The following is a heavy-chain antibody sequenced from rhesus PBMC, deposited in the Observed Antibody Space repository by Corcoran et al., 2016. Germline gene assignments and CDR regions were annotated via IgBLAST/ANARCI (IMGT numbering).Heavy chain of an antibody. CDR2: FPGNSTTT. J-gene: IGHJ5-1*01. CDR3: VMEHGTTFSSRFDV. CDR1: GGSISGDAC. D-gene: IGHD1-20*01. V-gene: IGHV4-73*01. Sequence: QVTLQQWGEGLLKASETLSLTCAVYGGSISGDACWNWVRQPPGKGLEWIGYFPGNSTTTTNNPSRSNRVTISRETSKTQFSLRRNSVTAADTAVYFGVMEHGTTFSSRFDVGGPGVLVTVSS.